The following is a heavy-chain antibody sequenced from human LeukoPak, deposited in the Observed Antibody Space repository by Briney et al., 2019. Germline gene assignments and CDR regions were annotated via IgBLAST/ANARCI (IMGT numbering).Heavy chain of an antibody. CDR1: RFIFRNYA. Sequence: PGGSLRLSCAASRFIFRNYAMSWVRQAPGRGLEWLSIISGTADSKYYADSVKGRFTISRDNPRSTLYLEMNILRAEDTAVYYCAKADATIGGAFGTWGQGTMVIVSS. V-gene: IGHV3-23*01. CDR2: ISGTADSK. CDR3: AKADATIGGAFGT. J-gene: IGHJ3*02. D-gene: IGHD3-16*01.